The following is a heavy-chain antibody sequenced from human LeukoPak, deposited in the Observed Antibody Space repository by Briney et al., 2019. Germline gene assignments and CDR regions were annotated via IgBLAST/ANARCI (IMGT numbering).Heavy chain of an antibody. CDR2: INHSGTT. CDR1: GGSFSGYL. CDR3: VLVVLLPTPLNDF. D-gene: IGHD2-8*02. Sequence: SETLSLTCGVYGGSFSGYLWNWIRQPPGKGLEWIGEINHSGTTKYNPSLKSRVTISIDSSNNQLSLKLSLVTATATAMSYYVLVVLLPTPLNDFWGQGPLVPVSS. V-gene: IGHV4-34*03. J-gene: IGHJ4*02.